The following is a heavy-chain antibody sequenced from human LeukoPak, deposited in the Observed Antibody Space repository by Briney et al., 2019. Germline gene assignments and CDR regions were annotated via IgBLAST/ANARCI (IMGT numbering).Heavy chain of an antibody. D-gene: IGHD1-26*01. Sequence: SETLSLTCTVSGGSISSYYWNGIRQPPGKGRGGMGYIYYSGSTNYNPSLKSRVTISVDTSKNQFSLNLSSVTAADTAVYYCARGSMADTVGATTFDYWGQGTLVTVSS. V-gene: IGHV4-59*01. CDR3: ARGSMADTVGATTFDY. J-gene: IGHJ4*02. CDR2: IYYSGST. CDR1: GGSISSYY.